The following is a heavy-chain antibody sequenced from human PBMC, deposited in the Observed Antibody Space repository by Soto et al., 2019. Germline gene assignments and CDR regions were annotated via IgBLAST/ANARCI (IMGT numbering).Heavy chain of an antibody. D-gene: IGHD6-13*01. V-gene: IGHV1-69*02. J-gene: IGHJ3*02. CDR1: GGTFSSYT. Sequence: ASVKVSCKASGGTFSSYTISWVRQAPGQGLEWMGRIIPILGIANYAQKFQGRVTITADKSTSTAYMELSSLRSEDTAVYYCARVRAESRDAFDIWGQGTMVTVSS. CDR3: ARVRAESRDAFDI. CDR2: IIPILGIA.